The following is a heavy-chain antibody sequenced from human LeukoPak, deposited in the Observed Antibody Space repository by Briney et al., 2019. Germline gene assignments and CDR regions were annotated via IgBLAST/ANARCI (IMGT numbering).Heavy chain of an antibody. CDR3: AKGVRVLLWFGELFDY. D-gene: IGHD3-10*01. CDR2: ISGSGGST. V-gene: IGHV3-23*01. CDR1: GFTFSSYG. J-gene: IGHJ4*02. Sequence: GGSLRLSCAASGFTFSSYGMSWVRQAPGKGLEWVSAISGSGGSTYYADSVKGRFTISRDNSKNTLYLQMNSLRAEDTAVYYCAKGVRVLLWFGELFDYWGQGTLVTVSS.